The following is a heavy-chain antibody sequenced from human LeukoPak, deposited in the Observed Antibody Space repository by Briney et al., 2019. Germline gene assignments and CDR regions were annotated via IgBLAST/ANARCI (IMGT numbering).Heavy chain of an antibody. CDR2: ISYVGSNK. CDR3: AKDGHTAMTPHPDHNGMDV. D-gene: IGHD5-18*01. V-gene: IGHV3-30*18. J-gene: IGHJ6*02. CDR1: GFTFSSCG. Sequence: GGSVSLSCAACGFTFSSCGMHWVRQAAGKGLEWVAVISYVGSNKYYADSVKGRFTNSRDNTKNTLYLQMNRLRAEDTAVYYCAKDGHTAMTPHPDHNGMDVWGQGTTVTVSS.